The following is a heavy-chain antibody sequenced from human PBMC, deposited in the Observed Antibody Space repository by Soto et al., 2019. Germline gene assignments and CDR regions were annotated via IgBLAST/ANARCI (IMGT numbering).Heavy chain of an antibody. D-gene: IGHD2-15*01. CDR2: ISGTAGDT. Sequence: GGSLSLSCAASGFTFSSYAMSWVRQAPGKGLEWVSAISGTAGDTYYPGSVKGRFTISRENAKNSLYLQMNSLRAEDTAVYYCARGRLISLYYFDYWGQGTLVTVSS. CDR3: ARGRLISLYYFDY. CDR1: GFTFSSYA. J-gene: IGHJ4*02. V-gene: IGHV3-23*01.